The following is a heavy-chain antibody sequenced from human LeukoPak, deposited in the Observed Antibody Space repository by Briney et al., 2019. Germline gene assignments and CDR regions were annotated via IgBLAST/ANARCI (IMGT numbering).Heavy chain of an antibody. CDR3: AKDFTVGYYYDSSGLNFDY. CDR2: IWYDGSNK. D-gene: IGHD3-22*01. Sequence: GGSLRLSCAASGFTFSSYGMHWVRQAPGKGLEWVAVIWYDGSNKYYAGSVKGRFTISRDNSKNTLYLQMNSLRAEDTAVYYCAKDFTVGYYYDSSGLNFDYWGQGTLVTVSS. CDR1: GFTFSSYG. V-gene: IGHV3-33*06. J-gene: IGHJ4*02.